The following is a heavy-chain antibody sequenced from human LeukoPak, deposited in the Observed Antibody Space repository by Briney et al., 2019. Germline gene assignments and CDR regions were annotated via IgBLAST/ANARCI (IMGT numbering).Heavy chain of an antibody. Sequence: ASVKVSCKASGYTFTSYGISWVRQAPEQGLEWMGWISAYNGNTNYAQKLQGRVTMTTDTSTSTAYMELSSLRSEDTAVYYCARTRTTSGYRLRAFDIWGQGTMVTVSS. CDR1: GYTFTSYG. D-gene: IGHD1-7*01. CDR2: ISAYNGNT. V-gene: IGHV1-18*01. J-gene: IGHJ3*02. CDR3: ARTRTTSGYRLRAFDI.